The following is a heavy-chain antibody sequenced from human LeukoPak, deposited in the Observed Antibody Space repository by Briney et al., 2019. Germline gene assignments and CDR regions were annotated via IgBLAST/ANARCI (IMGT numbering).Heavy chain of an antibody. V-gene: IGHV4-4*07. J-gene: IGHJ4*02. Sequence: PAETLSLTCTVSGGSISSYYWSWIRQPAGKGLEWIARIYSSGSTNYNPSLKSRVTMSVDTSKNQFSLKLSSVTAADTAVYYCARHYGSGSYYLDYWGQGTLVTVSS. CDR2: IYSSGST. CDR3: ARHYGSGSYYLDY. D-gene: IGHD3-10*01. CDR1: GGSISSYY.